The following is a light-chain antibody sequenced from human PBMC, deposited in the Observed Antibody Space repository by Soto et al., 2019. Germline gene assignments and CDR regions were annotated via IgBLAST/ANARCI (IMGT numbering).Light chain of an antibody. CDR1: QSVSSN. CDR2: GAS. J-gene: IGKJ4*01. Sequence: EIVMTQSPATLSVSPGERATLSCRASQSVSSNLAWYQQKPGQAPRLLIYGASTRATGIAARFSGIASGTEFTLTISSLQSEDFAVYYCQQYNNWPPLTFGGGTKVEIK. CDR3: QQYNNWPPLT. V-gene: IGKV3-15*01.